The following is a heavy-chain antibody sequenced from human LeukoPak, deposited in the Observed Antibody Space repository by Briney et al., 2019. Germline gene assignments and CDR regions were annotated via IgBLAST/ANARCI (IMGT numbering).Heavy chain of an antibody. J-gene: IGHJ4*02. D-gene: IGHD1-26*01. CDR2: IKQDGSEK. CDR3: ARERGATPDY. Sequence: GGSLRLSCAASGFIFNSHAMSWVRQAPGKGLEWVANIKQDGSEKYYVDSVKGRFTISRDNAKNSLYLQMNSLRAEDTAVYYCARERGATPDYWGQGTLVTVSS. CDR1: GFIFNSHA. V-gene: IGHV3-7*03.